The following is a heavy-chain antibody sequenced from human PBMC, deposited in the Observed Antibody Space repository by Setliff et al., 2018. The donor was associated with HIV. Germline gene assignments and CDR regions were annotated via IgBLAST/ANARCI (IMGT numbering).Heavy chain of an antibody. D-gene: IGHD2-8*01. Sequence: GESLKISCKGSGYSFTDYWIGWVRQMPGKGLDWMGVIYPGDSDTRYSPSFQGQVTVSADNSITTAYMELSRLISADTAVYYCATKVYCTNGVCLDAFDTWGQGTMVT. CDR1: GYSFTDYW. CDR3: ATKVYCTNGVCLDAFDT. V-gene: IGHV5-51*01. J-gene: IGHJ3*02. CDR2: IYPGDSDT.